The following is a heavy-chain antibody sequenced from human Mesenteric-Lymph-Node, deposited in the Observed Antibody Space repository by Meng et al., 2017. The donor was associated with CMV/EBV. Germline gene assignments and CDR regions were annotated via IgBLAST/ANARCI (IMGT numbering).Heavy chain of an antibody. J-gene: IGHJ4*02. Sequence: SCKASGYTFTRYYMHWVRQAPGQGLEWMGRINPNSGGTNYAQKFQGRVTMTRDTSISTAYMELSRLRSDDTAVYYCARGVIAAAGIDYWGQGSLVTVSS. CDR1: GYTFTRYY. D-gene: IGHD6-13*01. CDR2: INPNSGGT. CDR3: ARGVIAAAGIDY. V-gene: IGHV1-2*06.